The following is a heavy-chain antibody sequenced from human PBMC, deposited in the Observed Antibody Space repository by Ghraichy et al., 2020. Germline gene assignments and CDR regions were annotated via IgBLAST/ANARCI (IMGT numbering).Heavy chain of an antibody. D-gene: IGHD6-13*01. Sequence: LSLTCAASGFTFTNYAMSWVRQAPGKGLKWVSSISGNGGTTYYADSVKGRFTISRDNSRTTLYLQMNSLRAEDTAVYYCAKDTSYSSPRGADYWGQGTLVTLSS. CDR3: AKDTSYSSPRGADY. J-gene: IGHJ4*02. V-gene: IGHV3-23*01. CDR2: ISGNGGTT. CDR1: GFTFTNYA.